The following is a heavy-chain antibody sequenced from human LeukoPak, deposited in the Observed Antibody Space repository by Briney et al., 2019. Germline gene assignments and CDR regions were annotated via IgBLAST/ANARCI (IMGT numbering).Heavy chain of an antibody. Sequence: GASVKVSCKASGYSFTSYGISWVRQAPGQGLEWMGWISAYNGNTNYAQKLQGRVTMTTDTSTSTAYMELRSLRSDDTAVYYCARGGVAAAERSYYYYYMDVWGKGTTVTVSS. CDR2: ISAYNGNT. CDR3: ARGGVAAAERSYYYYYMDV. J-gene: IGHJ6*03. CDR1: GYSFTSYG. D-gene: IGHD6-13*01. V-gene: IGHV1-18*01.